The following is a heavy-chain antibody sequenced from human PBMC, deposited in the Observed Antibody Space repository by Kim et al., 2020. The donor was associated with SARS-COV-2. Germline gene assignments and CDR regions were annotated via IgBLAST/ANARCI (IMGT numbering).Heavy chain of an antibody. J-gene: IGHJ4*01. Sequence: SETLSLTCTVSGGSINNYYWNWIRQPPRKGLEWIGYIYYSGSTNYNPSLKSRVTISVDTSKNQFSLKLSSVTAADTAVYYCARMQGVGYCSGTSCYEFD. D-gene: IGHD2-2*01. V-gene: IGHV4-59*08. CDR1: GGSINNYY. CDR3: ARMQGVGYCSGTSCYEFD. CDR2: IYYSGST.